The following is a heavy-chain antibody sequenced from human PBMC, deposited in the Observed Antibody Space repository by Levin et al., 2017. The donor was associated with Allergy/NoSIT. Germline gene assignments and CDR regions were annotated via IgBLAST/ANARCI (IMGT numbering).Heavy chain of an antibody. Sequence: NTSETLSLTCTVSGGSISSSSYYWGWIRQPPGKGLEWIGSIYYSGSTYYNPSLKSRVTISVDTSKNQFSLKLTSVTAADTAVYYCARLNWGSSSVFDYWGQGTLVTVSS. D-gene: IGHD7-27*01. CDR2: IYYSGST. J-gene: IGHJ4*02. V-gene: IGHV4-39*01. CDR1: GGSISSSSYY. CDR3: ARLNWGSSSVFDY.